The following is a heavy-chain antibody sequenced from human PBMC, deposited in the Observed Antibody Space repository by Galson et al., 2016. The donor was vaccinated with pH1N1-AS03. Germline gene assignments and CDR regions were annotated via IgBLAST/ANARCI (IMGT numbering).Heavy chain of an antibody. CDR1: GYTFLSYA. CDR3: ARGDGNSWHNWFDT. CDR2: ITGDNRKT. D-gene: IGHD6-13*01. J-gene: IGHJ5*02. V-gene: IGHV1-18*04. Sequence: SVKVSCKASGYTFLSYAISWVRQAPGQRLEWMGWITGDNRKTKHSPKFQGRVAMNADTVTDTAYMELSSLRSDDTAVYYCARGDGNSWHNWFDTWGQGTLVSVSP.